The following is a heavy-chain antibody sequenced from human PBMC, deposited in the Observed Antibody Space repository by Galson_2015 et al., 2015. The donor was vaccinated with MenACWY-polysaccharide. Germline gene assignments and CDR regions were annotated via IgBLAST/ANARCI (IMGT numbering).Heavy chain of an antibody. D-gene: IGHD2-2*01. CDR2: ISSSGYST. CDR1: GFIFRSYA. J-gene: IGHJ4*01. V-gene: IGHV3-23*01. CDR3: SKAPAPNF. Sequence: LRLWCAASGFIFRSYAMSWVRTSLGKGMEGGSAISSSGYSTYYADPVKGRFTISRDNSKHTLHLQMNSLRAMDTAVYYCSKAPAPNFWGQGTLVTVSS.